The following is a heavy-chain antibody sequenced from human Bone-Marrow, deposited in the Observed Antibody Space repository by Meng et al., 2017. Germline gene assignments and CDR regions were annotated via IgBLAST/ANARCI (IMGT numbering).Heavy chain of an antibody. V-gene: IGHV4-30-4*08. CDR1: GGSISSGSYY. J-gene: IGHJ4*02. D-gene: IGHD5-12*01. CDR3: ARDASGYDHLDF. Sequence: QVQLQESGPGLVKPSQTLSLTCTVSGGSISSGSYYWSWIRQHPGKGLEWIGYIYYTGSTYYNPSLNSRLTISVDTSKNQFSLNLTSVTASDTAVYYCARDASGYDHLDFWGQGTLVTVSS. CDR2: IYYTGST.